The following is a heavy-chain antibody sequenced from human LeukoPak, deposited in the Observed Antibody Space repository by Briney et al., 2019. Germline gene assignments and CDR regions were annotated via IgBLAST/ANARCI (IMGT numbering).Heavy chain of an antibody. CDR3: AKEWYSGGCGSYFDA. D-gene: IGHD1-26*01. CDR2: VSRTGGTK. J-gene: IGHJ4*02. V-gene: IGHV3-30*18. Sequence: PGGSLRLSCAASGFTFSNYGMHWVRQAPGKGLEWVAVVSRTGGTKYYGDSVQGRFSISRDNSKNTLYLQMNGLRAEDTGVYYCAKEWYSGGCGSYFDAWGQGTLVTVSS. CDR1: GFTFSNYG.